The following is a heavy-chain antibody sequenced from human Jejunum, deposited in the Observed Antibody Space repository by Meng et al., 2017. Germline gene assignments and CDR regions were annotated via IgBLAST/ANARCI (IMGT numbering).Heavy chain of an antibody. V-gene: IGHV3-48*03. CDR2: ISSTSRNI. CDR1: GFTFSSFE. CDR3: ARVGPTSTPLDY. Sequence: GGSLRLSCAASGFTFSSFEMTWVRQAPGKGLEWMSYISSTSRNIYYAESVRGRFTVSRDNAANSLYLQMNSLRVDDTAVYYCARVGPTSTPLDYWGQGTLVTVSS. D-gene: IGHD3-16*01. J-gene: IGHJ4*02.